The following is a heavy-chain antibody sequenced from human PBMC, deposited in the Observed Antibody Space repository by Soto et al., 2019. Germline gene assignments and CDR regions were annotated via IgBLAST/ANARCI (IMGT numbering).Heavy chain of an antibody. V-gene: IGHV1-69*02. Sequence: QVQLVQSGAEVKKPGSSVKVSCKASGGTFTTYTITWVRQAPGQGLEWMGRIIPILRIANYAQKFQGRVTTTADTSTRTAYMELSSLKSEDTAVYYCARIPVAREAHYGGSGPPAYWGQGTLVPVS. CDR3: ARIPVAREAHYGGSGPPAY. J-gene: IGHJ4*02. CDR1: GGTFTTYT. CDR2: IIPILRIA. D-gene: IGHD3-22*01.